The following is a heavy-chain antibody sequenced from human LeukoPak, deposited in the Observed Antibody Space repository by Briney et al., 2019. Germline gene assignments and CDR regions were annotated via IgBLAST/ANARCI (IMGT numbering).Heavy chain of an antibody. CDR2: LSPDGSAT. CDR3: ARNGVDSTYHI. J-gene: IGHJ3*02. Sequence: GGSLRLSCAASGFTFSRHWMHWVRQSPGKGLMWVSHLSPDGSATNYADSVKGRFTISRDNPKNTFYLQMNSLRAEDTAVYYCARNGVDSTYHIWGQGTVVTVSS. CDR1: GFTFSRHW. V-gene: IGHV3-74*01. D-gene: IGHD4-11*01.